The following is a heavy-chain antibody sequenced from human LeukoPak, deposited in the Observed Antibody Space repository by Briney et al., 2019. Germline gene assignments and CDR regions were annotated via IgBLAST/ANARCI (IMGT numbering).Heavy chain of an antibody. J-gene: IGHJ4*02. CDR1: GGTFSSYA. Sequence: ASVKVSCKASGGTFSSYAISWVRQAPGQGLEWMGRIIPILGIANYAQKFQGRVTITADKSTSTAYMELSSLRSEDTAVYYCARDPTQYSGYDRGDYWGQGTLVTVSS. CDR2: IIPILGIA. CDR3: ARDPTQYSGYDRGDY. D-gene: IGHD5-12*01. V-gene: IGHV1-69*04.